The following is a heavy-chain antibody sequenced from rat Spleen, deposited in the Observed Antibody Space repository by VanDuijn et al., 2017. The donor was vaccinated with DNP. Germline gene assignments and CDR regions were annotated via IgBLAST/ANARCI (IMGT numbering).Heavy chain of an antibody. CDR3: VRVNNYDYYGLDA. Sequence: EVQLVESGGDLVQPGRSLKLSCVASRFPFSNYWMTWIRQVPGKGLEWVASIASSGGSTYYPDSVKGRFTISRDNAKNILYLQMNSLRSEDTATYYCVRVNNYDYYGLDAWGQGTSVTVSS. CDR1: RFPFSNYW. CDR2: IASSGGST. V-gene: IGHV5-31*01. D-gene: IGHD1-10*01. J-gene: IGHJ4*01.